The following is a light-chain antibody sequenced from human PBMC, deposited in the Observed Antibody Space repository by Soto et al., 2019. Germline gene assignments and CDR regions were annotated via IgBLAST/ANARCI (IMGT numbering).Light chain of an antibody. CDR3: QLYDNLLFI. CDR2: DAS. V-gene: IGKV1-33*01. Sequence: DIQFTQSPSSLYASVGDRVTITCQTSQDISKYLNWYEQKPWKPHKLLIYDASYLEPVVSSRLCGSGSGTVFFFGIISLLPNDSKTYYCQLYDNLLFIFWRRTKVYIK. J-gene: IGKJ3*01. CDR1: QDISKY.